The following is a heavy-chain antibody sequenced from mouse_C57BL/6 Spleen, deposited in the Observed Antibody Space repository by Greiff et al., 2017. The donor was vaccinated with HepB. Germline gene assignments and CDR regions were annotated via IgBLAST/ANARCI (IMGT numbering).Heavy chain of an antibody. Sequence: QVQLQQSGAELVRPGASVKLSCKASGYTFTSYGISWVKQRSGQGLEWFGEIYPRSGNTYYNEKFKGKATLTADKSSSTAYMELRSLTSEDSAVYFCAYGSSPYYFDYWGQGTTLTVSS. CDR2: IYPRSGNT. CDR3: AYGSSPYYFDY. CDR1: GYTFTSYG. J-gene: IGHJ2*01. D-gene: IGHD1-1*01. V-gene: IGHV1-81*01.